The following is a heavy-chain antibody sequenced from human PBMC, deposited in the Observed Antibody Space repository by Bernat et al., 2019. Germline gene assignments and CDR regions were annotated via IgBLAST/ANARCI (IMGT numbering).Heavy chain of an antibody. V-gene: IGHV3-48*03. CDR1: GFTFSSYE. J-gene: IGHJ3*02. CDR3: ARVGRDYDSSAYLSGAFDI. D-gene: IGHD3-22*01. CDR2: LSSSGSTV. Sequence: EVQLVESGGGLVQPGGSLRLSCVSSGFTFSSYEMNWVRQAPGKGLEWVSYLSSSGSTVFYAASGKGRFTITRDNAKNSLYLQMNSLRAEDTAVYYCARVGRDYDSSAYLSGAFDIWGQGTMVTVSS.